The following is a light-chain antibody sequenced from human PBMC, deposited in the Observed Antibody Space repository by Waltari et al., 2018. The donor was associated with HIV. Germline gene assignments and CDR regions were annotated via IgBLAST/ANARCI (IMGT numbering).Light chain of an antibody. V-gene: IGLV2-23*02. CDR3: SSYAGARV. CDR2: EVT. CDR1: SSDVGSYNR. Sequence: QSALTQPASVSGSPGQSITISCTVTSSDVGSYNRVSWYQQYPGKAPKLIIYEVTKRRSGVCNRFSGSKSGNTASLTLAGLQADDEADYYCSSYAGARVFGGGTNLIVL. J-gene: IGLJ3*02.